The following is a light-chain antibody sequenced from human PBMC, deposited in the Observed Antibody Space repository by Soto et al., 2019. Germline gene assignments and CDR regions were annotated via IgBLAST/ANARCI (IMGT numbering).Light chain of an antibody. V-gene: IGKV3-20*01. CDR2: GAS. Sequence: EIVLTQSPGTLSLSPGERATLSCRASQSVSSSYLAWYQQRPGQAPRLLIYGASSRAAGTPDRFSGSGSGTDFTLTISRLEPEDFAVYYCQQYGSSVRTFGGGTKVEIK. CDR1: QSVSSSY. J-gene: IGKJ4*01. CDR3: QQYGSSVRT.